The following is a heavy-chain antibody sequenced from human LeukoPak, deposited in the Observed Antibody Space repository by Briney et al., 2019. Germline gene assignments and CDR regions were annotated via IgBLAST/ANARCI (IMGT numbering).Heavy chain of an antibody. CDR2: ISAYNGHT. D-gene: IGHD1-26*01. Sequence: GASVKVSCKASGYTFTSFGISWVRQAPGQGLEWMGWISAYNGHTNYAQTLQGRVTMTTDTSTSTAYMELRSLRSDDTAVYYCARDQVAGATAGTFDYWGQGTLVTVSS. V-gene: IGHV1-18*01. J-gene: IGHJ4*02. CDR3: ARDQVAGATAGTFDY. CDR1: GYTFTSFG.